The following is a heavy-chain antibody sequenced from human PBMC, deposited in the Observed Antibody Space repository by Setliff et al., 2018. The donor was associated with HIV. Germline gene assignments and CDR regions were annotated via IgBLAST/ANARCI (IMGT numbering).Heavy chain of an antibody. J-gene: IGHJ6*02. CDR3: ARAPQITIFGISFAPPGGLDL. D-gene: IGHD3-3*02. CDR2: ISSSGSTI. Sequence: GESLKISCAASGFTFRGYAMSWVRQAPGKGLEWVSYISSSGSTIYYADSLKGRFTISRDNTKNSLYLQMNSVRTDDTAVYYCARAPQITIFGISFAPPGGLDLWGRGTTVTVSS. V-gene: IGHV3-48*04. CDR1: GFTFRGYA.